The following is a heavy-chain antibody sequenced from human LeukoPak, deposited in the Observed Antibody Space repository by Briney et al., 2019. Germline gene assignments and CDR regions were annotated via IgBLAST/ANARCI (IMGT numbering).Heavy chain of an antibody. CDR1: GFTVSSNY. CDR2: IYDGGKT. CDR3: TRLYYGAIDY. J-gene: IGHJ4*02. Sequence: GGSLRLSCAASGFTVSSNYMSWVRQAPGKELEWVSIIYDGGKTYYADSVKGRLTISRDNSKNTLYLQMNSLRAEDTAVYYCTRLYYGAIDYWGQGTLVTVSS. V-gene: IGHV3-53*01. D-gene: IGHD4-17*01.